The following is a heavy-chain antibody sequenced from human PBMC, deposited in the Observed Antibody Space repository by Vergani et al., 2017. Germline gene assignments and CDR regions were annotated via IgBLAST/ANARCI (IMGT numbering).Heavy chain of an antibody. J-gene: IGHJ4*02. V-gene: IGHV3-21*01. CDR1: GFIFSTYS. D-gene: IGHD4-23*01. CDR2: ISSSSSYI. CDR3: AKQHYGGTVTYFDY. Sequence: EVQLVESGGGLVKPGGSLRLSCAASGFIFSTYSMNWVRQAPGKGLEWVSSISSSSSYIYYADSVKGRFTISRDNAKNSLYLQMNSLRAEDTAGYYCAKQHYGGTVTYFDYGGQGTLVTVSS.